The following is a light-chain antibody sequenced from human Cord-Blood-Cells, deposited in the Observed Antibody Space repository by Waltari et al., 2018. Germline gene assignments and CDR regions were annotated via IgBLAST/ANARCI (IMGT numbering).Light chain of an antibody. CDR3: CSYAGSSTYV. V-gene: IGLV2-23*01. J-gene: IGLJ1*01. CDR1: SSDFGSYNL. CDR2: EGS. Sequence: QSALTQPASVSGSPGQSITLSCTATSSDFGSYNLVSWYQQHPGKAPKLMIYEGSKRPSGVSNRFSGSKSGNTASLTISGLQAEDEADYYCCSYAGSSTYVFGTGTKVTVL.